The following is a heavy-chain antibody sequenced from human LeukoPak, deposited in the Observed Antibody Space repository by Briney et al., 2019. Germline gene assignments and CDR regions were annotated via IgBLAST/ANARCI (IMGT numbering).Heavy chain of an antibody. J-gene: IGHJ3*02. CDR1: GFTFSSYW. Sequence: PGGSLRLSCAASGFTFSSYWMSWVRQAPGKGLEWVANIKQDGSEKYYVDSEKGRFTISRDNAKNSLYLQMNSLRAEDTAVYYCASSLFTPVDAFDIWGQGTMVTVSS. D-gene: IGHD2-15*01. CDR2: IKQDGSEK. CDR3: ASSLFTPVDAFDI. V-gene: IGHV3-7*01.